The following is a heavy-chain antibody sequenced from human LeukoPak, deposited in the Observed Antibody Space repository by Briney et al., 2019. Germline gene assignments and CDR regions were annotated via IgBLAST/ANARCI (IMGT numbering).Heavy chain of an antibody. CDR2: ISSSGRTT. Sequence: PGGSLRLSCAASGFTFSDHYMSWIRQAPGKGLEWVSYISSSGRTTYYADSVKGRFTIPRDNVKDSLYLQMNSLRAEDTAVYYCARLSPYYNMDVWGKGSTVTVSS. J-gene: IGHJ6*03. CDR1: GFTFSDHY. V-gene: IGHV3-11*01. CDR3: ARLSPYYNMDV.